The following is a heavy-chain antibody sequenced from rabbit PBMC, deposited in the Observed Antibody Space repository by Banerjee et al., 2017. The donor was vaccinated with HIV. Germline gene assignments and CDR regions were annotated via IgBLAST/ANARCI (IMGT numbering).Heavy chain of an antibody. Sequence: QEQLVESGGGLVQPEGSLTLTCKASGFDLSSGYYMCWVRQAPGKGLEWIACINTSNGNTVYASWAKGRFTISKTSSTTVPLQMTSLTAADTATYFCARDLAGAIGWNFNLWGPGTLVTVS. D-gene: IGHD4-1*01. J-gene: IGHJ4*01. CDR2: INTSNGNT. CDR1: GFDLSSGYY. CDR3: ARDLAGAIGWNFNL. V-gene: IGHV1S45*01.